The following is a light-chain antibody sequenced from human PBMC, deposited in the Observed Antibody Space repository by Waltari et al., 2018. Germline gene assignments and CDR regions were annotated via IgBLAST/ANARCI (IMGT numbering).Light chain of an antibody. CDR2: GAS. J-gene: IGKJ4*01. Sequence: EIVITQSPASLSVSPGERATLSCTASQTVTNDLAWYKQKPGQAPKLLVFGASTRATGVPARVSGSGSGTEFTLTRGSVQSEDFSVYYCQQYSDWIAFGGGTKVDLK. CDR3: QQYSDWIA. CDR1: QTVTND. V-gene: IGKV3-15*01.